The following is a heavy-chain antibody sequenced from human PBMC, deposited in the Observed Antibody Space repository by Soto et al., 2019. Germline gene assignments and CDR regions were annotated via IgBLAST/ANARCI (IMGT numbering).Heavy chain of an antibody. D-gene: IGHD1-26*01. Sequence: QVQLQESGPGLVKPSGTLSLTCAVSGGSISSSNWWSWVRQPPGKGLEWIGEIYHSGSTNYNPSLKRRVTLSVDKSKNQCSLRLTSVTAADTAVYSCARVSGSYYYGMDVWGQGTTVTVSS. CDR1: GGSISSSNW. V-gene: IGHV4-4*02. J-gene: IGHJ6*02. CDR2: IYHSGST. CDR3: ARVSGSYYYGMDV.